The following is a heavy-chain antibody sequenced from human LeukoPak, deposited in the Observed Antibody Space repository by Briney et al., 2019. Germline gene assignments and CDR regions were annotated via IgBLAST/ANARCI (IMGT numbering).Heavy chain of an antibody. CDR3: ASQEYSYGQDAFDI. J-gene: IGHJ3*02. V-gene: IGHV3-48*03. D-gene: IGHD5-18*01. CDR1: GFTFSSYA. Sequence: GGSLRLSCAASGFTFSSYAMNWVRQAPGKGLEWVSSISSSGGTIYYADSVKGRFTISRDNAKNSLYLQMNSLRAQDTAVYYCASQEYSYGQDAFDICGQGTKVTVSS. CDR2: ISSSGGTI.